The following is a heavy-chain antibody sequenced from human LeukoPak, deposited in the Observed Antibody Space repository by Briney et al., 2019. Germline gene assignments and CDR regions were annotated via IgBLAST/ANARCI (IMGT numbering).Heavy chain of an antibody. CDR3: AKSEWDYYGSGSYDY. CDR2: ISGSGGST. CDR1: GFTFSSYA. V-gene: IGHV3-23*01. D-gene: IGHD3-10*01. J-gene: IGHJ4*02. Sequence: GGSLRLSCAASGFTFSSYAMSWVRQAPGKGLEWVSAISGSGGSTYYADSVKGRFTISRDNSKNTLYLQMNGLRAEDTAVYYCAKSEWDYYGSGSYDYWGQGTLVTVSS.